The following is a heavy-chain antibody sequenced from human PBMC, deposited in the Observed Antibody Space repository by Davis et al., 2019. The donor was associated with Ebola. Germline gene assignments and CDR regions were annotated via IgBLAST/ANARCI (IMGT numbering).Heavy chain of an antibody. CDR1: GGSISSYY. J-gene: IGHJ6*02. D-gene: IGHD1-26*01. CDR3: ARDISVGVTIIRSYGMDV. Sequence: SETLSLTCTVSGGSISSYYWSWIRQPPGKGLEWIGEIYHSGSTNYNPSLKSRVTISVDKSKNQFSLKLSSVTAADTAVYYCARDISVGVTIIRSYGMDVWGQGTTVTVSS. V-gene: IGHV4-59*12. CDR2: IYHSGST.